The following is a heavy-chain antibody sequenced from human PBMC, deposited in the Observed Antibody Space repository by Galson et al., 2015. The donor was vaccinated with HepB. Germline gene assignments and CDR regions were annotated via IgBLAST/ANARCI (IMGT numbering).Heavy chain of an antibody. CDR3: AGVGYSGSHDGFDI. CDR2: IYPSDSHT. Sequence: QSGAEVKKPGESLKISCKGSGYTFTNFWIGWVRQMPGKGLEWMGIIYPSDSHTRYSPSFQGQVTISADKSISTASLQWSSLKASDTAMYYCAGVGYSGSHDGFDIWGQGTMVIVSS. CDR1: GYTFTNFW. V-gene: IGHV5-51*03. D-gene: IGHD1-26*01. J-gene: IGHJ3*02.